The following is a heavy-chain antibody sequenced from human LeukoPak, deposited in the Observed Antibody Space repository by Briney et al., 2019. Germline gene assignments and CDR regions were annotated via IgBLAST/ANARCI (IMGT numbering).Heavy chain of an antibody. D-gene: IGHD6-13*01. CDR1: GFTFSSYA. J-gene: IGHJ4*02. CDR3: ARAEQQLVRGTGIDY. Sequence: GGSLRLSCAASGFTFSSYAMSWVRQAPGKGLEWVSAISGSGGSTYYADSVKGRFTISRDNSKNTLYLQMNSLRAEDTAVYYCARAEQQLVRGTGIDYWGQGTLVTASS. V-gene: IGHV3-23*01. CDR2: ISGSGGST.